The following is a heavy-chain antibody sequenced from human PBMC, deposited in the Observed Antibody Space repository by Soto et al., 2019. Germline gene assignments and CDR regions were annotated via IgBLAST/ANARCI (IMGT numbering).Heavy chain of an antibody. V-gene: IGHV3-33*01. CDR2: IWYDGTNK. CDR1: GFTFRSYG. Sequence: QVQLVESGGGVVQPGRSLRLSCAASGFTFRSYGMHWVRQAPGKGLEWVAVIWYDGTNKYYADSVKGRFTISRDNSKNTLYLQINSLRAEDTAVYYCARGYYESSGVMDVWGQGTTVTASS. D-gene: IGHD3-22*01. CDR3: ARGYYESSGVMDV. J-gene: IGHJ6*02.